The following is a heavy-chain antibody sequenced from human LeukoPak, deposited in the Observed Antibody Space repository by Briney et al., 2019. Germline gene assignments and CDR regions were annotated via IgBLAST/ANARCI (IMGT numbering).Heavy chain of an antibody. J-gene: IGHJ5*02. D-gene: IGHD3-9*01. CDR2: ISSSSSYI. CDR1: GFTFSSYS. Sequence: GGSLRLSCAASGFTFSSYSMNWVRQAPGKGLEWVSSISSSSSYIYYADSVKGRFTISRDNAKNSLYLQMNSLRAEDTAVYYCARCGEYYDKFSWFGPWGQGTLVTVSS. CDR3: ARCGEYYDKFSWFGP. V-gene: IGHV3-21*01.